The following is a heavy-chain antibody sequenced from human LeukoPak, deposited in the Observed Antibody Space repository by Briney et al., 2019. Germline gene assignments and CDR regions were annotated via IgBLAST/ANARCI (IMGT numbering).Heavy chain of an antibody. D-gene: IGHD3-22*01. CDR2: IYYSGSA. CDR1: GGSISSSSYY. J-gene: IGHJ6*03. V-gene: IGHV4-39*01. Sequence: PSETLSLTCTVSGGSISSSSYYWGWIRQPPGKGLEWIGSIYYSGSAYYNPSLKSRVTISVDTSKNQFSLKLRSVTAADTAVYFCARHIALIHSITGSYHYYMDVWGEGTTVAVSS. CDR3: ARHIALIHSITGSYHYYMDV.